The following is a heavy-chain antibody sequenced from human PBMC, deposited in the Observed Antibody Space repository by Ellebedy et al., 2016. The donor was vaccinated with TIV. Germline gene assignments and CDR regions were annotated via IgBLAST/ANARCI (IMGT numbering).Heavy chain of an antibody. Sequence: ASVKVSCXASGGTFSSYTISWVRQAPGQGLEWMGGIIPIFGTANYAQKFLDRVTITADESTRTAYMELSSLRSEDTAVYYCAYGRSTVTLSYYYYGMDVWGQGTTVTVSS. CDR3: AYGRSTVTLSYYYYGMDV. V-gene: IGHV1-69*13. D-gene: IGHD4-17*01. CDR2: IIPIFGTA. J-gene: IGHJ6*02. CDR1: GGTFSSYT.